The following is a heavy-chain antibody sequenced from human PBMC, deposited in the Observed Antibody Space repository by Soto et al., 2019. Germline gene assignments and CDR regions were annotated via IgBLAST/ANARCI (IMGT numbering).Heavy chain of an antibody. J-gene: IGHJ4*02. D-gene: IGHD3-22*01. CDR1: GGSISSYY. CDR3: ARSGYYYDSIGYDY. V-gene: IGHV4-59*08. Sequence: SETLSLTCTVSGGSISSYYWSWIRQPPGKGLEWIGYIYYSGSTNYNPSLKSRVTISVDTSKNQFSLKLSSVTAADTAVYYCARSGYYYDSIGYDYWGQGTLVTVSS. CDR2: IYYSGST.